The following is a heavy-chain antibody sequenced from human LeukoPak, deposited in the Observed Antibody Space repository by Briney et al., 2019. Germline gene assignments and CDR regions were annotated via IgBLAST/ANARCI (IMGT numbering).Heavy chain of an antibody. CDR1: GFTFIGYW. V-gene: IGHV3-74*01. D-gene: IGHD3-9*01. J-gene: IGHJ5*02. CDR3: ARVNDILTGHYLGGAFDP. Sequence: PGGSLRLSCAASGFTFIGYWRHWVRQAPGKGLGWVSRINSDGSSTNYADSVKGRFTISRDNAKNTLYLQMNSLRAEDTAVYYCARVNDILTGHYLGGAFDPWGQGTLVTVSS. CDR2: INSDGSST.